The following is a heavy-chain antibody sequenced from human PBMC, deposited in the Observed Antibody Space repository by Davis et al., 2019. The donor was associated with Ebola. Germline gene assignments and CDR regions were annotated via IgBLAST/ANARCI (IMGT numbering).Heavy chain of an antibody. CDR1: GGSVSSGSYY. D-gene: IGHD3-10*01. V-gene: IGHV4-61*01. CDR3: ARGGGPREFHYYYYYYMDV. Sequence: PSETLSLTCTVSGGSVSSGSYYWSWIRQPPGKGLEWIGYIYYSGSTNYNPSLKSRVTISVDTSKNQFSLKQSSVTAADTAVYYCARGGGPREFHYYYYYYMDVWGKGTTVTVSS. J-gene: IGHJ6*03. CDR2: IYYSGST.